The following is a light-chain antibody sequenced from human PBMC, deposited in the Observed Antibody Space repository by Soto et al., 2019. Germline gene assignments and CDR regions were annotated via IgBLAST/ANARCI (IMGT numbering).Light chain of an antibody. CDR2: GAS. J-gene: IGKJ2*01. CDR1: QSVSSSY. V-gene: IGKV3-20*01. CDR3: QQYGSSPPYT. Sequence: EIVLTQSPGTLSLSPGERATLSCRASQSVSSSYLAWYQQKPGQAPRLLIYGASSRATGIPHRFSGSGSVTDSTLTISRLEPEDFAVYYCQQYGSSPPYTFGQGTKLEIK.